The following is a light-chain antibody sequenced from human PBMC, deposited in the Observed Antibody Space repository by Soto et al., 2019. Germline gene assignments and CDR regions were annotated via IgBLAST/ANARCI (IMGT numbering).Light chain of an antibody. J-gene: IGLJ2*01. V-gene: IGLV1-44*01. CDR3: AAWDASLNGVV. CDR1: SSNMGSNI. Sequence: QSALTQPPSASGTPGQRVTISCSGSSSNMGSNIVNWYQQLPGAAPKLLIYSKDQRPSGVPDRFSGSKSGTSASLAISGLQSEDEADYYCAAWDASLNGVVFGGGTKLTVL. CDR2: SKD.